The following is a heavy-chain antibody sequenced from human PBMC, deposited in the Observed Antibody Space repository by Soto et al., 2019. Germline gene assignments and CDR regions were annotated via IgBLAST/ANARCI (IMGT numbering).Heavy chain of an antibody. V-gene: IGHV4-4*02. CDR1: GTSISSTFW. CDR3: ATLPPRIVVVKTEIPT. Sequence: SETLSLTCAVSGTSISSTFWWTWVRQPPGKGLEWIGEVYHSGGTKYNPSLKSRVTISVDKSKNQFSLELRAVTAADTAVYYCATLPPRIVVVKTEIPTWGQGTLVTSPQ. J-gene: IGHJ5*02. D-gene: IGHD2-15*01. CDR2: VYHSGGT.